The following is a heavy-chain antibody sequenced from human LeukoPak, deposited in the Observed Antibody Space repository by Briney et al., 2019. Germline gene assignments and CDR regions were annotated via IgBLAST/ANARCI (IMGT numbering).Heavy chain of an antibody. Sequence: GGSLRLSCAASGFTFSSYWMHWVRQAPGKGLVWVSRINSDGSSTSYADSVKGRFTISRDNAKNTLYLQMNSLRAEDTAVYYCAREGVLVQSSSYSYGMDVWGQGTTVTVSS. CDR2: INSDGSST. CDR3: AREGVLVQSSSYSYGMDV. CDR1: GFTFSSYW. J-gene: IGHJ6*02. D-gene: IGHD6-6*01. V-gene: IGHV3-74*01.